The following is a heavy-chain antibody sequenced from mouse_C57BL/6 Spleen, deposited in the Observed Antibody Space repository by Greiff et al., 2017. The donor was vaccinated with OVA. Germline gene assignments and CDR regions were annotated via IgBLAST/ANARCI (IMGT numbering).Heavy chain of an antibody. CDR3: ARGEASNLRMDY. CDR1: GFTFSDYG. V-gene: IGHV5-17*01. Sequence: EVQGVESGGGLVKPGGSLKLSCAASGFTFSDYGMHWVRQAPEKGLEWVAYISTGSSTIYYADKVKGRFTISRDNSKNTLFLQMTSLRSEDTAMYDCARGEASNLRMDYWGQGTSVTVSS. CDR2: ISTGSSTI. J-gene: IGHJ4*01. D-gene: IGHD2-5*01.